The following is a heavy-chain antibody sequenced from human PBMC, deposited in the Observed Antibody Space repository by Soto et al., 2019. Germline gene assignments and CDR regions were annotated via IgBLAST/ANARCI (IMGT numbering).Heavy chain of an antibody. CDR3: AKAFGGYSSSWGVSY. D-gene: IGHD6-13*01. J-gene: IGHJ4*02. Sequence: EVQLLESGGGLVQPGGSLRLSCAASGFTFSSYAMSWVRQAPGKGLEWVSAISGSGGSTYYAHSVKGRFTISRDNSKNTRYLHMSSLRAEDTAVYYCAKAFGGYSSSWGVSYWGRGTLVPASS. CDR1: GFTFSSYA. V-gene: IGHV3-23*01. CDR2: ISGSGGST.